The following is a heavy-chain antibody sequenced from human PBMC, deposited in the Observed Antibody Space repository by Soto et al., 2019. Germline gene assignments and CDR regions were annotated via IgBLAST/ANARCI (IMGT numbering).Heavy chain of an antibody. D-gene: IGHD1-26*01. J-gene: IGHJ5*01. V-gene: IGHV6-1*01. CDR2: TYYRSKWYN. CDR1: GDSVSSSSVT. Sequence: QVQLQQSEPGLVKPSQTLSLTCAISGDSVSSSSVTWNWIRQSPSRGLEWLGRTYYRSKWYNDYAESVKSRITINQDTSKNQCSLHLNSVTPEDTAVYYCVRLIGNSWLDFWGQGTLVTVSS. CDR3: VRLIGNSWLDF.